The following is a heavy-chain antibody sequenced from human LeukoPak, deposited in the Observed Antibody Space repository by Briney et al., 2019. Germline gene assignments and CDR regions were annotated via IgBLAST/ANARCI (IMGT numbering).Heavy chain of an antibody. CDR2: IYYSGST. J-gene: IGHJ4*02. CDR1: GGSISSHY. Sequence: SETLSLTCTVSGGSISSHYWSWIRQPPAKGLEWIGYIYYSGSTNYHPSLKSRVTISVDTSKNQFSLKLSSVTAADTAVYYCARLGGDELPLPYYFDYWGQGTLVTVSS. D-gene: IGHD3-16*01. CDR3: ARLGGDELPLPYYFDY. V-gene: IGHV4-59*11.